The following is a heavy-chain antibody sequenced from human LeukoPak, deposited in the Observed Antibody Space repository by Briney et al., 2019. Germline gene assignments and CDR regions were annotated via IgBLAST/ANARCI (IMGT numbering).Heavy chain of an antibody. CDR3: ARMVRGVYYYYYMDV. D-gene: IGHD3-10*01. V-gene: IGHV1-18*01. CDR1: GYTFTSYG. Sequence: ASVKVSCKASGYTFTSYGISWVRQAPGQGLEWMGWISAYNGNTNYAQKFQGRVTMTRNTSISTAYMELSSLRSEDTAVYYCARMVRGVYYYYYMDVWGKGTTVTISS. CDR2: ISAYNGNT. J-gene: IGHJ6*03.